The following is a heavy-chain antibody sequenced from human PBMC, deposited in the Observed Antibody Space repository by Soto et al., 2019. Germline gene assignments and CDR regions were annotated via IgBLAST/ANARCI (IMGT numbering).Heavy chain of an antibody. D-gene: IGHD6-6*01. V-gene: IGHV1-69*13. J-gene: IGHJ5*02. Sequence: SVKVSCKASGGTFSSYAISWVRQAPGQGLEWMGGIIPIFGTANYAQKFQGRVTITADESTSTAYMELSSLRSEDTAVYYCATDLAARPYRFDPWGQGTLVTVS. CDR3: ATDLAARPYRFDP. CDR2: IIPIFGTA. CDR1: GGTFSSYA.